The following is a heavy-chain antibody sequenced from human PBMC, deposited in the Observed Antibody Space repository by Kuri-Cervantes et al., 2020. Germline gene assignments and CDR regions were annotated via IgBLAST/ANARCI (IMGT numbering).Heavy chain of an antibody. CDR3: ARGSPYSSSWYNPYYYYYGMDV. V-gene: IGHV1-18*01. D-gene: IGHD6-13*01. J-gene: IGHJ6*02. CDR2: ISAYNGNT. Sequence: ASVKVSCKASGYTFTSYGISWVRQAPGQGLEWMGWISAYNGNTNYAQKLQGRVTMTTDTSTSTAYMELRSLRSEDTAVYYCARGSPYSSSWYNPYYYYYGMDVWGQGTTVTVS. CDR1: GYTFTSYG.